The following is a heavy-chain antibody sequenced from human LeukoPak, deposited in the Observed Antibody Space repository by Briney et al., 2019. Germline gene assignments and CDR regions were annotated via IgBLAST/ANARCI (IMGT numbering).Heavy chain of an antibody. CDR1: GFTFDDYA. Sequence: GGSLRLSCAASGFTFDDYAMHWVRQAPGKGLEWVSGISWNSGSIGYADSVKGRFTISRDNAKNSLYLQMNSLRAEDTALYYCAKDALLSGSDLGHYGMDVWGQGTTVTVSS. D-gene: IGHD5-12*01. CDR2: ISWNSGSI. CDR3: AKDALLSGSDLGHYGMDV. J-gene: IGHJ6*02. V-gene: IGHV3-9*01.